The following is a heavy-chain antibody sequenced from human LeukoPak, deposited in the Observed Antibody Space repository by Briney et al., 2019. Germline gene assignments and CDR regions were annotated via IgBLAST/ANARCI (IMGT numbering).Heavy chain of an antibody. V-gene: IGHV4-59*01. CDR1: GGSISSYY. Sequence: SETLSLTCTVSGGSISSYYWSWIRQPPGKGLEWIGYIYYSGSTNYNPSLKSRVTISVDTSKNQFSLKLSSVTAADTAVYYCARVGLRWSYYYMDVWGKGTTVTVSS. J-gene: IGHJ6*03. CDR2: IYYSGST. CDR3: ARVGLRWSYYYMDV. D-gene: IGHD4-23*01.